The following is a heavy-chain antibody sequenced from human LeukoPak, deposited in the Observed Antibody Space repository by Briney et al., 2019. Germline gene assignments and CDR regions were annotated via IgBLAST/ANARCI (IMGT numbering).Heavy chain of an antibody. CDR1: GYTFTSYD. D-gene: IGHD6-25*01. CDR3: ARAPTPFYYDSSAYYSDF. CDR2: MNPYTGKT. Sequence: ASVKVSCKASGYTFTSYDINWVRQATGQGLEWMGWMNPYTGKTGYAQKFQGRVTFTGDTSIRTAYMEVSSLTSEDTAVYYCARAPTPFYYDSSAYYSDFWGQGTLVTVSS. V-gene: IGHV1-8*01. J-gene: IGHJ4*02.